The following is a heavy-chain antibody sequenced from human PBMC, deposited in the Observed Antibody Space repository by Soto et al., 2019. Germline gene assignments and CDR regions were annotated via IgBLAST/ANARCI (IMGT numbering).Heavy chain of an antibody. J-gene: IGHJ4*02. CDR2: INHSGST. CDR3: AQYSSSWYEVY. CDR1: GGSFSGYY. Sequence: PSETLSLTCAVYGGSFSGYYWSWIRQPPGKGLEWIGEINHSGSTNYNPSLKSRVTISVDTSKNQFSLKLSSVTAADTAVYYCAQYSSSWYEVYWGQGTLVTVSS. V-gene: IGHV4-34*01. D-gene: IGHD6-13*01.